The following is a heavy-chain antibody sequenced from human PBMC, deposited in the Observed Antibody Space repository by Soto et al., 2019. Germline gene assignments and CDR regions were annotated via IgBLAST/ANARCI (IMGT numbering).Heavy chain of an antibody. D-gene: IGHD3-9*01. CDR2: ISWDGGRT. Sequence: GGSLRLSCAASGFSFEDYTMHWVRHTPGKGPEWISLISWDGGRTQYSDSVKGRFIISRDNSKKSLYLQMNSLTTEDTALYFCARYSYDVLTGQKRYFDHWGQGTLVTVSS. J-gene: IGHJ4*02. V-gene: IGHV3-43*01. CDR1: GFSFEDYT. CDR3: ARYSYDVLTGQKRYFDH.